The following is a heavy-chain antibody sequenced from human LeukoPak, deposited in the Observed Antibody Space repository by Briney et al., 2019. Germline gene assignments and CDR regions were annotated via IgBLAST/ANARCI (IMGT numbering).Heavy chain of an antibody. CDR3: ARDPAYGEGWFDY. CDR1: GFTFSIYG. D-gene: IGHD4-17*01. V-gene: IGHV3-33*01. CDR2: IWYDGSNK. J-gene: IGHJ4*02. Sequence: PGRSLRLSCAASGFTFSIYGMHCVRQAPGKGLEWVAVIWYDGSNKYYADSVKGRFTISRDNSKNTLYLQMNSLRAEDTAVYYCARDPAYGEGWFDYWGQGTLVTVSS.